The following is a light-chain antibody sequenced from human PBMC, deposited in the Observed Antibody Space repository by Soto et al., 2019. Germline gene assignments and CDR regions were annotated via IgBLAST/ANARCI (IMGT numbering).Light chain of an antibody. CDR3: TSYAGGNNV. CDR2: EVN. V-gene: IGLV2-8*01. J-gene: IGLJ1*01. CDR1: SSDVGGYNY. Sequence: QSALTQPPSASGSPGQSVTISCTGTSSDVGGYNYVSWYQQHPGKVPRLMVYEVNKRPSGAPDRFSGSKSGNTASLTVSGLQAEDEAEYFCTSYAGGNNVFGTGTKLTVL.